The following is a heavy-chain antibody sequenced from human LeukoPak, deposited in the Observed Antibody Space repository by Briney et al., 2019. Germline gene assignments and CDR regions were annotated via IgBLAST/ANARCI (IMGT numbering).Heavy chain of an antibody. CDR3: ARGITMVRGVIYYFDY. Sequence: PSETLSLTCTVSGDSISSGTYYWSWIRQPAGKGLEWIGRIDASGNPNYNPSLRSRLTMSVDTSKNQFSLNLRFVTAADTAVFYCARGITMVRGVIYYFDYWGQGTLVTVSS. D-gene: IGHD3-10*01. CDR1: GDSISSGTYY. J-gene: IGHJ4*02. CDR2: IDASGNP. V-gene: IGHV4-61*02.